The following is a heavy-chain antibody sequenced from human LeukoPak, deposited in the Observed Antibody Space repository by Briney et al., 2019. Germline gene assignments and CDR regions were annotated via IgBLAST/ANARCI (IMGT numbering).Heavy chain of an antibody. D-gene: IGHD3-10*01. CDR3: ARSSYGAGSKPYWVDY. CDR1: GGSISSSSYY. Sequence: SETLSLTCTVSGGSISSSSYYWAWIRQPPGKGLEYIGSYSGSTYNNPSLKSRVTISVDTSKKQFSLKLSSVTAADTAVYFCARSSYGAGSKPYWVDYWGQGTLVTVSS. V-gene: IGHV4-39*01. J-gene: IGHJ4*02. CDR2: YSGST.